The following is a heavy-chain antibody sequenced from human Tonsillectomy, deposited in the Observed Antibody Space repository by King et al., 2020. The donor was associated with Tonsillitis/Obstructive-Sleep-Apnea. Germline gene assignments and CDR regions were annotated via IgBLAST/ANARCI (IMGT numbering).Heavy chain of an antibody. Sequence: VQLVESGGGVARPVGSLRLSCVASGFTFEDFGMSWVRQSPGKGREGFSGINWNGDNTRYADSVKGRFTISRDNAKNSLYLQMSSLRAEDTAFYYCARKFGDPDYWGQGTLVTVSS. D-gene: IGHD4-17*01. J-gene: IGHJ4*02. CDR1: GFTFEDFG. CDR3: ARKFGDPDY. CDR2: INWNGDNT. V-gene: IGHV3-20*04.